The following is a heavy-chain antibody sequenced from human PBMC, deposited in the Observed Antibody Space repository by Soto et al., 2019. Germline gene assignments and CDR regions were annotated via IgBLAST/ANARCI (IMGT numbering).Heavy chain of an antibody. J-gene: IGHJ6*02. CDR2: IKSKTDGSTT. CDR3: ARDGRAVATSGMDV. D-gene: IGHD6-19*01. Sequence: GGSLRLSCAASGFTFSNAWMSWVRQAPGKGLEWVGRIKSKTDGSTTYYADSVKGRFTISRDNAKNSLYLQMNSLRDEDTAVYYCARDGRAVATSGMDVWGQGTTVTVSS. V-gene: IGHV3-15*01. CDR1: GFTFSNAW.